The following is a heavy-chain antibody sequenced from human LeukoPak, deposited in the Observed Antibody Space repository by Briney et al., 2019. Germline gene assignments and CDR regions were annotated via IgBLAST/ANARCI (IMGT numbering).Heavy chain of an antibody. V-gene: IGHV4-34*01. Sequence: SETLSLTCAVYGGSFSGYYWSWIRRPPGKGLEWIGEINHSGSTNYNPSLKSRVTISVDTSKNQFSLKLSSVTAADTAVYYCASYYGGNFYFDYWGQGTLVTVSS. D-gene: IGHD4-23*01. J-gene: IGHJ4*02. CDR3: ASYYGGNFYFDY. CDR2: INHSGST. CDR1: GGSFSGYY.